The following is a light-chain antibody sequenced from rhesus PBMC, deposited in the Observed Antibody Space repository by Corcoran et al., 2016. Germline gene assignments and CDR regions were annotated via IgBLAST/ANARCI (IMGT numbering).Light chain of an antibody. Sequence: QSALTQPPSVSKSLGQSVTISCTGTSSAIGGYNGVTWYQQHSGTAPRLLIYDVSKWPSGVSDRFSGSKSGNTASLTISGLQPEDEADYYCSSLEASDTYVFGTGTRLTVL. J-gene: IGLJ1*01. CDR2: DVS. CDR1: SSAIGGYNG. CDR3: SSLEASDTYV. V-gene: IGLV2-38*01.